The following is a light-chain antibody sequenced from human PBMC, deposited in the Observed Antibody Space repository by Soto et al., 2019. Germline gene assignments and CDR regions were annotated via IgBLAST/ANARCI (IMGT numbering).Light chain of an antibody. J-gene: IGLJ3*02. Sequence: QSALTQPASVSGSPGQSITISCTGTSSDVGAYNYVSWYQQHPGKAPKLMIYEVTNRPSGVSNRFSGSKSVNTASLTISGLQAEDEADYYCSSYTTINHWVFGGGTKLTVL. CDR3: SSYTTINHWV. V-gene: IGLV2-14*01. CDR1: SSDVGAYNY. CDR2: EVT.